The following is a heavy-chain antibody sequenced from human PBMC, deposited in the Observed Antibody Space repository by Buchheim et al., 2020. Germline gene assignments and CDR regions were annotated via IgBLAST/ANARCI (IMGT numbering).Heavy chain of an antibody. V-gene: IGHV3-23*01. Sequence: EVQLLESGGGLVQPGGSLRLSCAASGFTFSSYAMTWVRQAPGKGLEWVSTITGSGHDTYYADSVKGRFILSRDNSKNTLFLQMNSLRAEDTAIYYCAKSRQVIYYYYGMDVWARGP. CDR2: ITGSGHDT. CDR1: GFTFSSYA. CDR3: AKSRQVIYYYYGMDV. J-gene: IGHJ6*02.